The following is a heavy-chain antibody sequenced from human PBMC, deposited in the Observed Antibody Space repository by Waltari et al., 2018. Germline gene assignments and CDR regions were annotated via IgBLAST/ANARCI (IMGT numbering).Heavy chain of an antibody. CDR3: TTGPSSFESYYYYLDV. V-gene: IGHV3-15*04. J-gene: IGHJ6*03. Sequence: EVQLVESGGGLVKPGGSLRLSCAASGFTLSRAWMSWVRQAPGKGLEWVGRIDSVTGGGTTEYAAPVKGRFTISRDESKNTLYLQMNSLKAEDTALYYCTTGPSSFESYYYYLDVWGKGTTVTVSS. D-gene: IGHD6-6*01. CDR1: GFTLSRAW. CDR2: IDSVTGGGTT.